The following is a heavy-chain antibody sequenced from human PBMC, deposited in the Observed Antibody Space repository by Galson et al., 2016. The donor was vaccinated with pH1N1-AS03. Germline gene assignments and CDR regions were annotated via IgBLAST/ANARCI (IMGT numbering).Heavy chain of an antibody. V-gene: IGHV1-69*13. D-gene: IGHD3-3*01. J-gene: IGHJ6*02. Sequence: SVKVSCKASGGDFRSFAINWMRQAPGQGLEWMGGIIPSLSTPVYAQQFQGRVSITADDSTYTVFMEVNRLTSEDTAVCYCARFDWNFDVWRGRFYYGMDVWGQGTTVKVSS. CDR1: GGDFRSFA. CDR3: ARFDWNFDVWRGRFYYGMDV. CDR2: IIPSLSTP.